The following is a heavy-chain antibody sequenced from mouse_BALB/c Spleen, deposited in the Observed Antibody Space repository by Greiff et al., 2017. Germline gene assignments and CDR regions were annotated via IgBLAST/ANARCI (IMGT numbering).Heavy chain of an antibody. D-gene: IGHD2-1*01. CDR3: ARGVYSRGFAY. CDR1: GFTFSSYA. Sequence: EVKLMESGGGLVKPGGSLKLSCAASGFTFSSYAMSWVRQSPEKRLEWVAEISSGGSYTYYPDTVTGRFTISRDNAKNTLYLEMSSLRSEDTAMYYCARGVYSRGFAYWGQGTLVTVSA. J-gene: IGHJ3*01. V-gene: IGHV5-9-4*01. CDR2: ISSGGSYT.